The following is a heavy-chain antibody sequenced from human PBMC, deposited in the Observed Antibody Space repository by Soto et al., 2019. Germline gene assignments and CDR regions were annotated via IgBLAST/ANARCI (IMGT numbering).Heavy chain of an antibody. V-gene: IGHV3-30-3*01. CDR2: ISYDGSNK. J-gene: IGHJ4*02. Sequence: VQLVESGGGVVQPGRSLRLSCAASGFTFSSYAMHWVRQAPGKGLEWVAVISYDGSNKYYADSVKGRFTISRGNSKNTLYLQMNSLRAEDTAVYYCARDSSGWCAYWGQGTLVTVSS. D-gene: IGHD6-19*01. CDR1: GFTFSSYA. CDR3: ARDSSGWCAY.